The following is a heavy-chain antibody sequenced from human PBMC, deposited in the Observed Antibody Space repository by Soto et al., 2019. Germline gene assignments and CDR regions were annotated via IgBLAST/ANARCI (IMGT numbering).Heavy chain of an antibody. CDR2: IYPGDSDT. Sequence: GESLKISCKGSGYSFTSYWIGWVRQMPGKGLEWMGIIYPGDSDTRYSPSFQGQVTISADKSISTAYLQWSSLKASDTAMYYCASSSSSRYNWFDLWGQGTMVTVSS. J-gene: IGHJ5*01. CDR3: ASSSSSRYNWFDL. CDR1: GYSFTSYW. D-gene: IGHD6-6*01. V-gene: IGHV5-51*01.